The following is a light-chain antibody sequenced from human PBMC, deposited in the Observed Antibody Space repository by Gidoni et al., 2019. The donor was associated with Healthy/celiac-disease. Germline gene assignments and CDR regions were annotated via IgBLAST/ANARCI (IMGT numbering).Light chain of an antibody. CDR2: DAS. J-gene: IGKJ5*01. CDR1: QSVSSY. V-gene: IGKV3-11*01. Sequence: IVLTQSPATLSLSPGERATLSCRASQSVSSYLAWYHKKPGQAPMLLIYDASNRATGIPARFSGSGSGTDFTLTISSLEPEDFAVYYCQQRSNWPITFGQGTRLEIK. CDR3: QQRSNWPIT.